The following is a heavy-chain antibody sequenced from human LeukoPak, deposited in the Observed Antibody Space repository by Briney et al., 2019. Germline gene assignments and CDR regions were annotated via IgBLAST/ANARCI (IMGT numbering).Heavy chain of an antibody. D-gene: IGHD3-16*01. CDR3: ANYDGAPRS. CDR2: IYHTGST. CDR1: GVPIRTYY. Sequence: SETLSLTCSVSGVPIRTYYWTWFRQPPGKGLELIGYIYHTGSTNYNPSLKSRATLSIDTSRSQFSLRLTSVTAADTAVYYCANYDGAPRSWGQGTLVTVSS. V-gene: IGHV4-59*08. J-gene: IGHJ4*02.